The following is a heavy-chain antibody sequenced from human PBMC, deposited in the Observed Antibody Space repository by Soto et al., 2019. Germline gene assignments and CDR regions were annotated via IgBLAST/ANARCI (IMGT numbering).Heavy chain of an antibody. CDR1: GFTADDYA. D-gene: IGHD3-16*01. CDR2: ISSNSDTI. V-gene: IGHV3-9*02. Sequence: EVQLVESGGGLVQPGRSLRLSCVASGFTADDYAMHWVRQAPGKGLEWVSGISSNSDTIDYADSVKGRFTISRDNAKNSLFLQVNSLRPEDTALYYCAKDMKWGGMTWGQGTLVTVSS. J-gene: IGHJ4*02. CDR3: AKDMKWGGMT.